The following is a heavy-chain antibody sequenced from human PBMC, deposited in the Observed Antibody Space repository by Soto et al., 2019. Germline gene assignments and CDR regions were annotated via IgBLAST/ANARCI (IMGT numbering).Heavy chain of an antibody. CDR2: IYHSGST. J-gene: IGHJ4*02. CDR1: GGSISSGGYS. V-gene: IGHV4-30-2*01. D-gene: IGHD2-21*02. CDR3: ARKDDFALDY. Sequence: SETLSLTCAVSGGSISSGGYSWSWIRQPPGKGLEWIGYIYHSGSTYYNPSLKSRVTISVDRSKNQFSLKLSSVTAADTAVYYCARKDDFALDYWGQGTLVTVSS.